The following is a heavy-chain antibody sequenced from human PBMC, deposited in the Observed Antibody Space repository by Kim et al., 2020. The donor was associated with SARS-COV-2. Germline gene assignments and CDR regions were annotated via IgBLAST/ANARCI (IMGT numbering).Heavy chain of an antibody. V-gene: IGHV1-18*01. Sequence: ASVKVSCKASGYTFTSYGISWVRQAPGQGLEWMGWISAYNGNTNYAQKLQGRVTMTTDTSTSTAYMELRSLRSDDTAVYYCAICSGGSCYPYYYYGMDVWGQGTTVTVSS. CDR1: GYTFTSYG. J-gene: IGHJ6*02. CDR3: AICSGGSCYPYYYYGMDV. CDR2: ISAYNGNT. D-gene: IGHD2-15*01.